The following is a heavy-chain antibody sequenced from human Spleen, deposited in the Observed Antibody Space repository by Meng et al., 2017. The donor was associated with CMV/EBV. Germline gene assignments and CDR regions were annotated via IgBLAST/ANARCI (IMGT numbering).Heavy chain of an antibody. J-gene: IGHJ4*02. D-gene: IGHD2-15*01. CDR1: GFSLSTSGMG. Sequence: QITLKEAGPTRVKPTQTLTLTCTFSGFSLSTSGMGVGWIRQPPGTALEWLALIYWDDDKRYSPSLKSRLTITKDTSKNQVVLTMTNMDPVDTATYYCAHRDYCSGGTCTFDYWGQGTLVTVSS. CDR3: AHRDYCSGGTCTFDY. V-gene: IGHV2-5*02. CDR2: IYWDDDK.